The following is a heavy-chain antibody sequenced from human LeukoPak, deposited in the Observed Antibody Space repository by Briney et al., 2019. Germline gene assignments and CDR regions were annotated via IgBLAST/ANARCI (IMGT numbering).Heavy chain of an antibody. CDR2: ISGGGST. CDR1: GFTFTSYS. V-gene: IGHV3-23*01. CDR3: AKGGKWDVTPFDY. Sequence: GGSLRLSCAASGFTFTSYSMNWVRQAPGKGLEWVSTISGGGSTYYADSVKGRFTISRDNSKNTLYLQVDSLRAEDTAVYYCAKGGKWDVTPFDYWGQGTLVTVSS. J-gene: IGHJ4*02. D-gene: IGHD1-26*01.